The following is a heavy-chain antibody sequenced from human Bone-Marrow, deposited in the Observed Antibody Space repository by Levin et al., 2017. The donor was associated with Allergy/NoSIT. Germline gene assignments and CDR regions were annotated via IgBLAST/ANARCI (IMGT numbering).Heavy chain of an antibody. J-gene: IGHJ5*02. D-gene: IGHD2-2*01. CDR2: VSAYNGNT. Sequence: EASVKVSCKASGYTFSNFGFSWVRQAPGQGLEWMGWVSAYNGNTNYAQKFQGRVTMTTDTSTNTGFMELRSLRSDDTAVYYCVRDGPIVVVPSASPHMDPWGQGTLVTVSS. CDR1: GYTFSNFG. CDR3: VRDGPIVVVPSASPHMDP. V-gene: IGHV1-18*01.